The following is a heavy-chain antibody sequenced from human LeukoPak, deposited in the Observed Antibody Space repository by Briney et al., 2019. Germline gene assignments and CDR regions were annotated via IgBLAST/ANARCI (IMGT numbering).Heavy chain of an antibody. J-gene: IGHJ6*03. CDR1: TFKNYA. D-gene: IGHD5/OR15-5a*01. CDR3: AKALRGGHRPVYTYYYMAV. Sequence: GGSLRLSCAITFKNYAVSWVRQAPGKGLEWVSSISGRGTETYYADSVQGRFTISKDTSGSTVFLEMNSLRADDTAVYYCAKALRGGHRPVYTYYYMAVWGQGTTVTVSS. CDR2: ISGRGTET. V-gene: IGHV3-23*01.